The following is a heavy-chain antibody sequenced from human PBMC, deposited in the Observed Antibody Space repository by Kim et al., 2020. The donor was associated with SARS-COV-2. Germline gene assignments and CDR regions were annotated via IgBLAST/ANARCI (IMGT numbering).Heavy chain of an antibody. Sequence: SETLSLTCTVSGGSISSSSYYWGWIRQPPGKGLEWIGSIYYSGSTYYNPSLKSRVTISVDTSKNQFSLKLSSVTAADTAVYYCARGSSGYYFGYFDYWGQGTLVTVSS. J-gene: IGHJ4*02. D-gene: IGHD3-22*01. CDR1: GGSISSSSYY. CDR3: ARGSSGYYFGYFDY. V-gene: IGHV4-39*01. CDR2: IYYSGST.